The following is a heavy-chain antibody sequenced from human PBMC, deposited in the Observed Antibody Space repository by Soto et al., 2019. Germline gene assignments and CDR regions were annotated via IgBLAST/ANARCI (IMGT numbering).Heavy chain of an antibody. CDR2: IYYSGST. Sequence: SETLSLTCTVSGGSISSGDYYWSWIRQPPGKGLEWIGYIYYSGSTYYNPSLKSRVTISVDTSKNQFSLKPSSVTAADTAVYYCARDSSPPYYYDSSGYSPGYFQHWGQGTLVTVSS. D-gene: IGHD3-22*01. J-gene: IGHJ1*01. CDR1: GGSISSGDYY. CDR3: ARDSSPPYYYDSSGYSPGYFQH. V-gene: IGHV4-30-4*01.